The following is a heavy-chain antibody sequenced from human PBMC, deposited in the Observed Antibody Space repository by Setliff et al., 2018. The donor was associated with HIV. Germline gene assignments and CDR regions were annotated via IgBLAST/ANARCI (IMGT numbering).Heavy chain of an antibody. J-gene: IGHJ4*02. Sequence: SETLSLTCAVYGGSFSGYYWSWIRQTPGKGLEWIGEINHSGSTNYNPSLKSRVSISVDTSKNRFSLEVASVTAADTAVYYCARGAYPREFYFDSWGQGMLVTVSS. CDR2: INHSGST. V-gene: IGHV4-34*01. CDR1: GGSFSGYY. CDR3: ARGAYPREFYFDS. D-gene: IGHD2-21*01.